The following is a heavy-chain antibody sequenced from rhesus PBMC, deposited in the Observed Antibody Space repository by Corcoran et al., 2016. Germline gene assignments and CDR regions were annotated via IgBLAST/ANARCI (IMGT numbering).Heavy chain of an antibody. CDR2: IYGGSGIT. CDR3: ASAYGLDS. CDR1: GGSISSNY. Sequence: QVQLQESGPGLVTPSETLSLTCVVSGGSISSNYWNWIRQPPGKGLEWIGRIYGGSGITIYHPSLTSRVTIATDTSKKQFSLKLSSVTAADAAMYYCASAYGLDSWGQGVVVTVSS. V-gene: IGHV4-147*01. J-gene: IGHJ6*01.